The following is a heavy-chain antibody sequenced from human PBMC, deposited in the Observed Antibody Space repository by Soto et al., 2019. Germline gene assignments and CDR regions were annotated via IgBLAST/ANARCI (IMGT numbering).Heavy chain of an antibody. D-gene: IGHD5-12*01. J-gene: IGHJ4*02. CDR1: GGSISSGGYY. CDR3: ARVGESGYEGGYYFDQ. V-gene: IGHV4-31*03. CDR2: IYNSRNT. Sequence: QVQLQESGPGLVKPSXTLSLTCSVSGGSISSGGYYWTWIRQHPGKGLEWIGYIYNSRNTDYNTSLRSRVTISADTSKNQFSLNLRSVTAADTAVYYCARVGESGYEGGYYFDQWGQGTRVTVSS.